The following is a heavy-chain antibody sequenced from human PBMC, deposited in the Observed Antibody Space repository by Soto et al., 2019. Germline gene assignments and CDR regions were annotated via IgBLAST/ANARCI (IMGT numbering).Heavy chain of an antibody. Sequence: GGSLRLSCAASGFTFSSYAMSWVRQAPGKGLEWVSSFSGSGDNTDYADAVKGRFTISRENSKNTLYMQMNSLRAEDTAVYYCAKDRYDILTGYPIQYGMDVWGQGTTVTVSS. CDR3: AKDRYDILTGYPIQYGMDV. J-gene: IGHJ6*02. D-gene: IGHD3-9*01. CDR1: GFTFSSYA. CDR2: FSGSGDNT. V-gene: IGHV3-23*01.